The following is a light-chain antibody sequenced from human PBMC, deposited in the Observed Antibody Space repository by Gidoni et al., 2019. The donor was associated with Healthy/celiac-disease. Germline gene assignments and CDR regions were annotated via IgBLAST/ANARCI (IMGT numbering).Light chain of an antibody. CDR3: QKYNSAPLT. Sequence: DIQMPQSPSSLSASVGDRVTIPCRASQGISNYLAWYQQKPGKVPKLLIYAASTLQSGVPSRCSGRGSGTDFTLTISSLQPEDVATYYCQKYNSAPLTFGGGTKVEIK. CDR1: QGISNY. V-gene: IGKV1-27*01. J-gene: IGKJ4*01. CDR2: AAS.